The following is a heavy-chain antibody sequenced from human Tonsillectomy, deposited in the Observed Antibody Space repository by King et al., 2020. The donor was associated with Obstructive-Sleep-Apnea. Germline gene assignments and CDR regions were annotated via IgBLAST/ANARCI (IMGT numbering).Heavy chain of an antibody. CDR1: GFSFSNYA. CDR2: IGTSDTRT. D-gene: IGHD3-10*01. J-gene: IGHJ4*02. CDR3: AKDLSLYFGEVYPAAY. V-gene: IGHV3-23*04. Sequence: EVQLVESGGGLVQPGGSLRLSCAASGFSFSNYAMSWVRQAPGKGLEWVSGIGTSDTRTYYADSVKGRFTISRDNSKNTLHLQMNSLRVEDTAVYYCAKDLSLYFGEVYPAAYWGQGALVTVSS.